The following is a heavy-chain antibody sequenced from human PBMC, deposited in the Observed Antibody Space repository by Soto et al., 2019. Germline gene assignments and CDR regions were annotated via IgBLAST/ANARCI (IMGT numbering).Heavy chain of an antibody. J-gene: IGHJ3*02. CDR2: ITSRRYGATP. Sequence: SLRLSCTASGITFGDNAMTWFRQAPGKGLEWVGFITSRRYGATPQYAASVKGRFTISRDDSNSIAYLQMNSLRTEDTAVYYCSRLGRATRPEQAFDIWGQGTMVTVSS. D-gene: IGHD5-12*01. CDR3: SRLGRATRPEQAFDI. V-gene: IGHV3-49*03. CDR1: GITFGDNA.